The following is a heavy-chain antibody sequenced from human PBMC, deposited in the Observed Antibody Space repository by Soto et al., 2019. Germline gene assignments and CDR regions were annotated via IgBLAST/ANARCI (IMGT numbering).Heavy chain of an antibody. V-gene: IGHV3-21*01. CDR3: XXDXXXXXXXXIXXXXGGLDV. J-gene: IGHJ6*02. CDR2: INSVGSYI. Sequence: QLVESGGGLVKPGGSLRVSCAASRFAFSSYTMHWVRQAPMKGLEWVASINSVGSYIYYADSVEGRFTISRDNAKNSVYLQMNSLRAEDTAVYYXXXDXXXXXXXXIXXXXGGLDVWGQGTTVLV. CDR1: RFAFSSYT.